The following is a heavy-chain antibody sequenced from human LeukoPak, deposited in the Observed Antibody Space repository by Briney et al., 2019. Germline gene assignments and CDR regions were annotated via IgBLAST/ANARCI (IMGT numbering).Heavy chain of an antibody. D-gene: IGHD3-22*01. Sequence: GGSLRLSCAASGFTFSSYSMNWVRQAPGKGLEWVGRIKSKSAGGTADYGAPVRGRFSISRDDSKNTLYLQMNSLKTEDTAVYYCTTYDSSGYYSRYWGQGTLLTVSS. V-gene: IGHV3-15*01. CDR1: GFTFSSYS. CDR3: TTYDSSGYYSRY. CDR2: IKSKSAGGTA. J-gene: IGHJ4*02.